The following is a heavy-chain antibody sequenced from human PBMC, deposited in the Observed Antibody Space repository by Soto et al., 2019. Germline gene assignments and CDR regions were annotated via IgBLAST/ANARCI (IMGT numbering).Heavy chain of an antibody. D-gene: IGHD3-9*01. CDR3: ARVPLTTYFDL. Sequence: QVQLQESGPGLVKPSETLSLTCTVSGGSVSGGSYCWSWIRQPPGKGLECIGYVYNSGSTTYNPSLKLRVPISVDTSKIQFSLGLSSVTAADTAVYYCARVPLTTYFDLWGRGTLVTVSS. V-gene: IGHV4-61*01. J-gene: IGHJ2*01. CDR2: VYNSGST. CDR1: GGSVSGGSYC.